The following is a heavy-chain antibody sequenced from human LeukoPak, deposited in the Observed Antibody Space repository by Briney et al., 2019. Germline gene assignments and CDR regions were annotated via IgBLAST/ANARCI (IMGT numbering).Heavy chain of an antibody. CDR1: GYTFTGYY. CDR2: INPNSGGT. CDR3: ARGEWELLRSGFDY. D-gene: IGHD1-26*01. Sequence: GPVKVSCKASGYTFTGYYMHWVRQAPGQGLEWMGWINPNSGGTNYAQKFQGRVTMTRDTSISTAYMELSRLRSDDTAVYYCARGEWELLRSGFDYWGQGTLATVSS. J-gene: IGHJ4*02. V-gene: IGHV1-2*02.